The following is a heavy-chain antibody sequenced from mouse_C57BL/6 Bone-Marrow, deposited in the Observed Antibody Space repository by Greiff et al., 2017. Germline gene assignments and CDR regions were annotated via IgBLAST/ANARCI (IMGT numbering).Heavy chain of an antibody. CDR1: GYTFTSYW. J-gene: IGHJ2*01. Sequence: QVQLQQSGAELVKPGASVKLSCKASGYTFTSYWMHWVKQRPGQGLEWIGMIHPNSGSTNYNEKFKSKATLTVDKSSSTAYMQLSSLTSEDSAVYYCATDYGSTFDYWGQGTTLTVSS. D-gene: IGHD1-1*01. CDR2: IHPNSGST. CDR3: ATDYGSTFDY. V-gene: IGHV1-64*01.